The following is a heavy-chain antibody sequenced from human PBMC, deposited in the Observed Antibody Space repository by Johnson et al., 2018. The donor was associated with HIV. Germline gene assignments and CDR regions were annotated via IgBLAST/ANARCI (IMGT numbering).Heavy chain of an antibody. Sequence: QVQLVESGGGLVKPGGSLRLSCAASGFTFSDYYMSWIRQAPGKGLEWVSYISSSGSTIYYADSVKGRFTISRDKAKNSLYLQMTSLRAEDTAVYYCARDVIKVIAARDDAFDIWGQGTMVTVSS. J-gene: IGHJ3*02. CDR3: ARDVIKVIAARDDAFDI. V-gene: IGHV3-11*04. D-gene: IGHD6-6*01. CDR1: GFTFSDYY. CDR2: ISSSGSTI.